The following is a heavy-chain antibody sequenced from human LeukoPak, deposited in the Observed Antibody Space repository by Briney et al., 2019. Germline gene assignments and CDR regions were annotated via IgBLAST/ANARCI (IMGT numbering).Heavy chain of an antibody. D-gene: IGHD6-13*01. CDR3: AREGTTDSSTWYMSWFDP. V-gene: IGHV4-34*01. Sequence: SETLSLTCAVYSGSLSDYFWSWIRQSPGKGLEWIGEVNHSGSTKYNPSLKSRVTISVDTSKNQFSLRLSSVTAADTAVYYCAREGTTDSSTWYMSWFDPWGQGTLVTVSS. J-gene: IGHJ5*02. CDR1: SGSLSDYF. CDR2: VNHSGST.